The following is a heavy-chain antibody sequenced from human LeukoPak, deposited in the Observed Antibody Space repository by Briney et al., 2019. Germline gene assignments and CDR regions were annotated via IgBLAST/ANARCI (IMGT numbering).Heavy chain of an antibody. V-gene: IGHV4-59*08. CDR2: IYDSGST. D-gene: IGHD6-13*01. CDR3: ARAFTIYSSSSVVYFQH. CDR1: GGSISSYS. Sequence: SETLSLTCTVSGGSISSYSWSWIRQPPGKGLEWIGYIYDSGSTNYNPSLKSRVTISVDTSKNQFSLKLSSVTAADTAVYYCARAFTIYSSSSVVYFQHWGQGTLVTVSS. J-gene: IGHJ1*01.